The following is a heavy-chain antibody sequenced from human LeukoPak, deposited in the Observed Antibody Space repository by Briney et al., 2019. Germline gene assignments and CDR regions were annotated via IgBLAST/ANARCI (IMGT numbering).Heavy chain of an antibody. CDR1: GYTFGDYA. Sequence: PGRSLRLSCTASGYTFGDYAMSWVRQAPGKGLEWVDFIRSKAYGGTTEYAASVKGRFTISRDDSKSIAYLQMNSLKTEDTAVYYCTRVTGIQLWPLSGVDYWGQGTLVTVSS. D-gene: IGHD5-18*01. CDR2: IRSKAYGGTT. CDR3: TRVTGIQLWPLSGVDY. V-gene: IGHV3-49*04. J-gene: IGHJ4*02.